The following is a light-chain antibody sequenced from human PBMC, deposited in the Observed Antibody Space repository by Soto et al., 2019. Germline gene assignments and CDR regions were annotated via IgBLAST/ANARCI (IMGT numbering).Light chain of an antibody. CDR1: SSDIGSYNH. Sequence: SALTQPASVSGSPGQSITISCSGTSSDIGSYNHVAWYQQFPGKSPKLTIYEVSRRPSGVSSRFSGSKSGNTASLTTSGLQPQDEADYFCIAYTGSSTSYVFGSG. J-gene: IGLJ1*01. CDR2: EVS. CDR3: IAYTGSSTSYV. V-gene: IGLV2-14*01.